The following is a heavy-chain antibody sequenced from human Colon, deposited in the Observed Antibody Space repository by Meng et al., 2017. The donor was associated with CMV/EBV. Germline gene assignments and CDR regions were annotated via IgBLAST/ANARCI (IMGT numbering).Heavy chain of an antibody. V-gene: IGHV1-18*01. D-gene: IGHD6-6*01. Sequence: QVSRVQSGAEVKKPGASVKVSCKTSGYVFDLYGISWVRQAPGQGLEWMGWISADKRYTSYAQNLQGRVTMTTDASTSTAYMELRGLRSNDTAVYYCARVYEYSSSWGSDYWGQGTLVTVSS. CDR2: ISADKRYT. CDR3: ARVYEYSSSWGSDY. J-gene: IGHJ4*02. CDR1: GYVFDLYG.